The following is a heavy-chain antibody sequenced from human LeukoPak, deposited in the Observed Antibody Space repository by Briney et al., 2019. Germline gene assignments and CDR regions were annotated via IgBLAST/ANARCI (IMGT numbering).Heavy chain of an antibody. CDR2: IYYSGST. J-gene: IGHJ3*02. V-gene: IGHV4-59*01. D-gene: IGHD3-22*01. CDR1: GDSIISYY. CDR3: ARTYDSSGYSAFLI. Sequence: PSETLSLTCNVSGDSIISYYWTWIRQTPGKELEWIGYIYYSGSTYYNPSLESRVTMSVDTSKSQFSLKLTSVTAADTAVYYCARTYDSSGYSAFLIWGQGTMVTVSS.